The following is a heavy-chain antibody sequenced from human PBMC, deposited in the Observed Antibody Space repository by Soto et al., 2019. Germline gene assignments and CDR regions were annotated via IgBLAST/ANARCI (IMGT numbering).Heavy chain of an antibody. J-gene: IGHJ4*02. CDR1: GGSFSGYY. CDR3: AGTDIVATITGRGVDY. CDR2: INHSGST. V-gene: IGHV4-34*01. D-gene: IGHD5-12*01. Sequence: SETLSLTCAVYGGSFSGYYWSWIRQPPGKGLEWIGEINHSGSTNYNPSLKSRVTISVDTSKNQFSLKLSSVTAADTAVYYWAGTDIVATITGRGVDYWGQGTLVTVSS.